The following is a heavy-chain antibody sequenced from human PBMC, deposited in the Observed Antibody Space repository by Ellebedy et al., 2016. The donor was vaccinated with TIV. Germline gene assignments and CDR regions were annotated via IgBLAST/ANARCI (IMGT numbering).Heavy chain of an antibody. CDR3: ARNTPMAEYFDY. J-gene: IGHJ4*02. V-gene: IGHV1-18*01. CDR1: GYTFTSYG. D-gene: IGHD5-18*01. Sequence: AASVKVSCRASGYTFTSYGISWVRQAPGQGLEWMGWISAYNGNTNYAQKLQGRVTMTTDTSTSTAYMELRSLRSDDTAVYYCARNTPMAEYFDYWGQGTLVTVSS. CDR2: ISAYNGNT.